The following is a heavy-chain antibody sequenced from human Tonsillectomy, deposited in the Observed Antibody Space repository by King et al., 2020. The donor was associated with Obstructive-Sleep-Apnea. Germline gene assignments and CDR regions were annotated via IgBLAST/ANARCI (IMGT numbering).Heavy chain of an antibody. CDR2: ISAYNGNT. J-gene: IGHJ4*02. D-gene: IGHD3-22*01. V-gene: IGHV1-18*01. CDR1: GYTFASYG. CDR3: ARGVRTYYYDSTGYDYFDY. Sequence: QLVQSGLEVKKPGASVKVSCKASGYTFASYGISWVRQAPGQGLEWMGWISAYNGNTNYAQNLQGRVTMTTETSTSTAYMELRSLRSDDTAVYYCARGVRTYYYDSTGYDYFDYWGQGTLVTVSS.